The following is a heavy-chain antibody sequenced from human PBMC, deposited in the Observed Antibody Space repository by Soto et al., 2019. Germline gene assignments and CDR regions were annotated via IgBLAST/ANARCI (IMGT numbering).Heavy chain of an antibody. CDR2: IYYGGNA. D-gene: IGHD2-21*01. CDR3: AASCVACGGFNYYGMDV. V-gene: IGHV4-39*07. Sequence: PSETLSLTSTVSGGSITSDYSCWSWLRQPPGGGLEWVGSIYYGGNAYYNPSLKSRVTISADLSKNQFSLKLSSVTAADTAVYYCAASCVACGGFNYYGMDVWGQGTTVTVSS. CDR1: GGSITSDYSC. J-gene: IGHJ6*02.